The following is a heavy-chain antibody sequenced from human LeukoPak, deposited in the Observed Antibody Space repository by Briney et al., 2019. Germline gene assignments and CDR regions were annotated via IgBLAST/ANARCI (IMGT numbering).Heavy chain of an antibody. V-gene: IGHV1-46*01. CDR2: INPSGGST. D-gene: IGHD6-19*01. CDR3: ASGASSGWSDYYYYMDV. CDR1: GYTFTSYY. Sequence: ASVKVSCKASGYTFTSYYMHWVRQAPGQGLEWMGIINPSGGSTSYAQKFQGRVTMTRDMSTSTVYMELSSLRSEDTAVYYCASGASSGWSDYYYYMDVWGKGTTVTVSS. J-gene: IGHJ6*03.